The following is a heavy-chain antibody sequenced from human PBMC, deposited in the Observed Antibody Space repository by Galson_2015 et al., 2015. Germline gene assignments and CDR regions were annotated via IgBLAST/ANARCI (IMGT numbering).Heavy chain of an antibody. V-gene: IGHV3-23*01. CDR3: AKRLRYFDWLQGGYFDY. CDR1: GFTFSSYA. Sequence: SLRLSCAASGFTFSSYAMSWVRQAPGKGLEWVSAISSSGGSTYYADSVKGRFTISRDNSKNTLYLQMNSLRAEDTAVYYCAKRLRYFDWLQGGYFDYWGQGTLVTVSS. D-gene: IGHD3-9*01. J-gene: IGHJ4*02. CDR2: ISSSGGST.